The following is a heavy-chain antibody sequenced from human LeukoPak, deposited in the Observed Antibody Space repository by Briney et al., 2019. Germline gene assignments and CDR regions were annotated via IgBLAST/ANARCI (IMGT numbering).Heavy chain of an antibody. D-gene: IGHD2-15*01. CDR2: ISGGGRTT. CDR1: GFTFSNHA. CDR3: AKNVVVKRYIDF. Sequence: GGSLRLSCAASGFTFSNHAMSWVRQAPGKGLQWVAVISGGGRTTEYADFGKGRITISRDNSKNTLSLQMNSLTVEDTAIYFCAKNVVVKRYIDFWGKGTLVTVSS. J-gene: IGHJ4*02. V-gene: IGHV3-23*01.